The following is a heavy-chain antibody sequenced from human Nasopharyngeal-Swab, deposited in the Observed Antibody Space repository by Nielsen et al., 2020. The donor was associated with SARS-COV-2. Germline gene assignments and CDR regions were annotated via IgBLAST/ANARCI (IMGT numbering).Heavy chain of an antibody. Sequence: WIRQPPGKGLEWVGFIRSKAYGGTTEYAASVKGRFTISRDDSKSIAYLQMNSLKTEDTAVYYCTRGGGFLEWLTYYGMDVWGQGTTVTVSS. J-gene: IGHJ6*02. CDR3: TRGGGFLEWLTYYGMDV. D-gene: IGHD3-3*01. CDR2: IRSKAYGGTT. V-gene: IGHV3-49*02.